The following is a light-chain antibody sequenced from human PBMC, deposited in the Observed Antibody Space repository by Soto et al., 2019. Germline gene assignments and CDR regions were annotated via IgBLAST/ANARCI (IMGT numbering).Light chain of an antibody. V-gene: IGKV3-11*01. CDR1: QSVSSY. CDR2: DAS. Sequence: EIVLTQSPATLSLSPGERATLSCRASQSVSSYLAWYQQKPGQAPRLLIYDASNRATGIPARFSGSGSGTDFTLTISSLEPEDFAVYYCQQYYSTPPNFGPGTKVHIK. CDR3: QQYYSTPPN. J-gene: IGKJ3*01.